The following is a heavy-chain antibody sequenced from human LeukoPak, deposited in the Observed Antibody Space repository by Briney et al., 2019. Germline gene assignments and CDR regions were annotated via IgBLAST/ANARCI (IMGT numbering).Heavy chain of an antibody. CDR2: ISGSGGST. Sequence: PGGSLRLSCAPSGFTFSSYAMSWVRQAPGKGLEWVSAISGSGGSTYYADSVKGRFTISRDNSKNTLYLQMNSLRAEDTAVYYCAKFDSGGWYFDLWGRGTLVTVSS. J-gene: IGHJ2*01. CDR1: GFTFSSYA. D-gene: IGHD6-19*01. V-gene: IGHV3-23*01. CDR3: AKFDSGGWYFDL.